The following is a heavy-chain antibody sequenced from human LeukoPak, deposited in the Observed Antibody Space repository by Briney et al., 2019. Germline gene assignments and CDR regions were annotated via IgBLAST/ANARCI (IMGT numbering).Heavy chain of an antibody. CDR2: INHSGST. CDR1: GGSFSGYY. D-gene: IGHD1-14*01. Sequence: SETLSLTCAVYGGSFSGYYWSWIRQPPGKGLEWTGEINHSGSTNYNPSLKSRVTISVDTSKNQFSLKLSSVTAADTAVYYCARGRQPNPWGQGTLVTVSS. CDR3: ARGRQPNP. V-gene: IGHV4-34*01. J-gene: IGHJ5*02.